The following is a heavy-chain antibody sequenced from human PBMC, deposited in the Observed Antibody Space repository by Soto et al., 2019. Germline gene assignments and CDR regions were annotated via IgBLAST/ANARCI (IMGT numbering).Heavy chain of an antibody. D-gene: IGHD4-17*01. J-gene: IGHJ2*01. CDR1: GYSISSGYY. V-gene: IGHV4-38-2*01. CDR2: IYHSGST. Sequence: SETLSLTCAVSGYSISSGYYWGWIRQPPGKGLEWIGSIYHSGSTYYNPSLKSRVTISVDTSKNQFSLKLSSVTAADTAVYYCAADYGDYVNWYFDLWGRGTLVTVSS. CDR3: AADYGDYVNWYFDL.